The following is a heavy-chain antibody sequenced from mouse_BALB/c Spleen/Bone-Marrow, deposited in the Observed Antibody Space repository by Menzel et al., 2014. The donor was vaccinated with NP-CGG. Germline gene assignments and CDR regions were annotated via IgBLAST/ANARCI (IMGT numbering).Heavy chain of an antibody. Sequence: VQLQQSGSVLVRPGASVKLSCKASGYTFTSSWMHWAKQRPGQGLEWIGEIHLNSGNTNYNEKFEGKATLTVDTSSSTAYVDLSSLTSEDSAVYYCARYWSGFAYWGQGTLVTVSA. V-gene: IGHV1S130*01. D-gene: IGHD4-1*01. J-gene: IGHJ3*01. CDR3: ARYWSGFAY. CDR1: GYTFTSSW. CDR2: IHLNSGNT.